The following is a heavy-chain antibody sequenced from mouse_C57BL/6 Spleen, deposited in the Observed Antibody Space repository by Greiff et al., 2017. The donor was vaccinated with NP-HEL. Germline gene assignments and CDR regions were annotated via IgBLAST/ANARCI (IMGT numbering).Heavy chain of an antibody. D-gene: IGHD2-1*01. J-gene: IGHJ2*01. CDR2: ISDGGSYT. CDR3: ASDLSYGNYLDY. Sequence: DVQLVESGGGLVKPGGSLKLSCAASGFTFSSYAMSWVRQTPEKRLEWVATISDGGSYTYYPDNVKGRFTISRDNAKNNLYLQMSHLKSEDTAMYYCASDLSYGNYLDYWGQGTTLTVSS. V-gene: IGHV5-4*01. CDR1: GFTFSSYA.